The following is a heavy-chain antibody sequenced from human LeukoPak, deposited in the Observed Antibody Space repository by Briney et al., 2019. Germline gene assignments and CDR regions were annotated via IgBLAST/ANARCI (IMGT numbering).Heavy chain of an antibody. CDR1: GFTFDDYA. V-gene: IGHV3-21*01. CDR2: ISSSSSYI. Sequence: PGRSLRLSCAASGFTFDDYAMHWVRQAPGKGLEWVSSISSSSSYIYYADSVKGRFTISRDNAKNSLYLQMNSLRAEDTAVYYCVRGKKPGWDMSYFDYWGQGILVTVSS. D-gene: IGHD1-14*01. CDR3: VRGKKPGWDMSYFDY. J-gene: IGHJ4*02.